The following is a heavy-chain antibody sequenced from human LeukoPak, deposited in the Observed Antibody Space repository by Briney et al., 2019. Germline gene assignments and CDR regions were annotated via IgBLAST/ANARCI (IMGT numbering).Heavy chain of an antibody. CDR1: KFTFSSYS. CDR2: ISSSSTYI. D-gene: IGHD3-10*01. CDR3: AREGMVRGVIIY. V-gene: IGHV3-21*01. J-gene: IGHJ4*02. Sequence: GGSLRLSCAASKFTFSSYSRNWVRQAPGKGLEWVSSISSSSTYIYYADSVKGRFTISRDNAKNSLYLQMNSLRAEDTAVYYCAREGMVRGVIIYWGQGTLVTVSS.